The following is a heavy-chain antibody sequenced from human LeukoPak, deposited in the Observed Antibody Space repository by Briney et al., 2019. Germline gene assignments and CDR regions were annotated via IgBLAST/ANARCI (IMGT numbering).Heavy chain of an antibody. D-gene: IGHD3-22*01. Sequence: ASVKVSCKASGYTFTSYYMHWVRQAPGQGLEWMGWISAYNGNTNYAQKLQGRVTMTTDTSTSTAYMELRSLRSDDTAVYYCARHYYDSSGYLWDYWGQGTLVTVSS. CDR2: ISAYNGNT. CDR1: GYTFTSYY. J-gene: IGHJ4*02. V-gene: IGHV1-18*04. CDR3: ARHYYDSSGYLWDY.